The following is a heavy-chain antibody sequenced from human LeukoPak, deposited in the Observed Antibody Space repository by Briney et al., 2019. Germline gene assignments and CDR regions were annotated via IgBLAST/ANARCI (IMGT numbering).Heavy chain of an antibody. V-gene: IGHV3-7*04. CDR3: ARISAYSGYDWDY. D-gene: IGHD5-12*01. CDR1: GFTFSGYW. CDR2: IQPDGSDK. J-gene: IGHJ4*02. Sequence: GGSLRLSCAAPGFTFSGYWMTWVRQAPGKGREWVANIQPDGSDKYYVDSVKGRFTISRDNAKNSLYLQMNSLRAEDTAVYYCARISAYSGYDWDYWGQGTLVTVSS.